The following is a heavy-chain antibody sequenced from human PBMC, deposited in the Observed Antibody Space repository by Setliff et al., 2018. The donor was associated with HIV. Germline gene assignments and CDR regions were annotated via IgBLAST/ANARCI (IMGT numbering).Heavy chain of an antibody. CDR1: GFTFSSYG. Sequence: GGSLRLSCVASGFTFSSYGMHWVRQAPGKGLEWVAFILHDGSDKDCSDSVKGRFTISRDNSKNTLYLQMNSLRTEDTAVYYCARSVIGYYYYGMDAWGQGTLVTVSS. J-gene: IGHJ6*02. D-gene: IGHD3-10*01. CDR2: ILHDGSDK. CDR3: ARSVIGYYYYGMDA. V-gene: IGHV3-30*02.